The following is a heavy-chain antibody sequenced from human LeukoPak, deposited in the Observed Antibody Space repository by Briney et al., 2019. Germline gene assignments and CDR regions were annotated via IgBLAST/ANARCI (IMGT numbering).Heavy chain of an antibody. CDR1: GGSISSYY. CDR3: ARVGMVRGVFWFDP. D-gene: IGHD3-10*01. V-gene: IGHV4-4*07. J-gene: IGHJ5*02. CDR2: IYTSGST. Sequence: ASETLSLTCTVSGGSISSYYWSWIRQPAGKGLEWIGRIYTSGSTNYNPSLKSRVTMSVDTSKNQFSLKLSSVTAADTAVYYCARVGMVRGVFWFDPWGQGTLVTVSS.